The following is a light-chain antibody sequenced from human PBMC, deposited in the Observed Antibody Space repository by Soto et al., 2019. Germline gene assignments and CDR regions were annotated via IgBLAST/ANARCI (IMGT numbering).Light chain of an antibody. V-gene: IGKV1-39*01. CDR1: QSIGNF. J-gene: IGKJ4*01. Sequence: DIQMTRSPSCLSASVVDRGTITFLASQSIGNFLNWYQQKPGKPPKLLIYAASSLQNGVPSGFSGSGSGTDFTPTISCLQSADFATYYCQQYYSYPLTFGGGTKVDIK. CDR3: QQYYSYPLT. CDR2: AAS.